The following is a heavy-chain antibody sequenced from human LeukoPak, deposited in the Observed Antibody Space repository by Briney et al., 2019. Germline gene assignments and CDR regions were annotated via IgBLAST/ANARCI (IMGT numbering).Heavy chain of an antibody. Sequence: SETLSLTCTVSGGSISSYYWNWIRQPPGKGLEWIGYIYYSGSTNYNPSLKSRVTISVDTSKNQFSLKLSSVTAADTAVYYCARRGYGDYEVEAFDIWGQGTMVTVSS. D-gene: IGHD4-17*01. CDR2: IYYSGST. V-gene: IGHV4-59*01. CDR1: GGSISSYY. J-gene: IGHJ3*02. CDR3: ARRGYGDYEVEAFDI.